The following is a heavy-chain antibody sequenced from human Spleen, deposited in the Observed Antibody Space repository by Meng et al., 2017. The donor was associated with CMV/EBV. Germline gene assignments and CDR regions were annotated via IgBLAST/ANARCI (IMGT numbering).Heavy chain of an antibody. J-gene: IGHJ3*02. Sequence: GESLKISCAASGFTFDDYGMSWVRQAPGKGLEWVSGINWNGGSTAYADSVKGRFTISRDDSKNTLYFEMNNLRPEDTALYYCAGGKSGSSSDALEIWGQGTLVTVSS. D-gene: IGHD6-6*01. CDR1: GFTFDDYG. V-gene: IGHV3-20*04. CDR3: AGGKSGSSSDALEI. CDR2: INWNGGST.